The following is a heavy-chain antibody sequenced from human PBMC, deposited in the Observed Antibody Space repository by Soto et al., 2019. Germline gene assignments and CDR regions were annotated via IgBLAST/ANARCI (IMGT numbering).Heavy chain of an antibody. CDR2: ISGSGTGGGT. J-gene: IGHJ4*02. CDR3: AKEGSGVRGIIVSLIYDY. CDR1: GFPFWTYS. Sequence: GGSLRLSCEASGFPFWTYSMSWVRQAPRKGLEWVSGISGSGTGGGTYYADAVKGRFAISRDNSKGTVDLQMNSLRVEDTATYYCAKEGSGVRGIIVSLIYDYWGQGVLVTVSS. D-gene: IGHD3-10*01. V-gene: IGHV3-23*01.